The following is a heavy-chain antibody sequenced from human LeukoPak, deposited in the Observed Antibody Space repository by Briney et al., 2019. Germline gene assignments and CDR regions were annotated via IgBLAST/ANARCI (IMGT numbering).Heavy chain of an antibody. CDR2: IYTSGST. Sequence: SQTLSLTCTVSGGSISSGSYTWSWIRQPPGKGLEWIGRIYTSGSTNYNPSLKSRVTISVDTSKNQFSLKLSSVTAADTAVYYCARDAHDYLLLFDYWGQGTLVTVSS. CDR3: ARDAHDYLLLFDY. J-gene: IGHJ4*02. CDR1: GGSISSGSYT. D-gene: IGHD4-11*01. V-gene: IGHV4-61*02.